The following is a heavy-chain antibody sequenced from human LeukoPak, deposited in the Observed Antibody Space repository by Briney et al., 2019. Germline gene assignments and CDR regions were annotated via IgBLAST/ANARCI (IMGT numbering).Heavy chain of an antibody. CDR3: ARRAYGSGRGYFDY. J-gene: IGHJ4*02. CDR2: IYPSDSDT. Sequence: GGSLKISGKGSGYSFTTYWIGGVGQMPGKGLDGIGIIYPSDSDTRYSPSFQGQVTMSDDKSISTAYLRWTSLKASDTAMYYCARRAYGSGRGYFDYWGQGTLVTVSS. CDR1: GYSFTTYW. V-gene: IGHV5-51*01. D-gene: IGHD3-10*01.